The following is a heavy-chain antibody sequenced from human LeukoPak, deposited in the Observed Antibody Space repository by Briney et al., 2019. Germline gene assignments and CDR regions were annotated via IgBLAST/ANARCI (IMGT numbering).Heavy chain of an antibody. D-gene: IGHD3-22*01. CDR3: ARDPSPYDSSGYYYFDY. V-gene: IGHV3-21*01. CDR1: GFTFSSYS. CDR2: ISSSSSYI. Sequence: GGSLRLSCAASGFTFSSYSMNWVRQAPGKGLEWVSSISSSSSYIYYADSVKGRFTISRDNAKNSLYLQMNSLRAEDTAAYYCARDPSPYDSSGYYYFDYWGQGTLVTVSS. J-gene: IGHJ4*02.